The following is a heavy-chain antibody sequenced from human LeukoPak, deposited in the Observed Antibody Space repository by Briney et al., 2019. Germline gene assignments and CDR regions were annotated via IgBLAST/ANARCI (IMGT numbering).Heavy chain of an antibody. D-gene: IGHD3-10*01. J-gene: IGHJ4*02. CDR2: ISYSGST. CDR3: ARGHPDYYVSGSRYFDY. Sequence: SETLSLTCAVYGGSFSGYYWSWIRQPPGKGLEWIGYISYSGSTNYNPSLKSRVTISLDTSKNQFSLKLTSVTAADTAVYYCARGHPDYYVSGSRYFDYWGQGTLVTVSS. CDR1: GGSFSGYY. V-gene: IGHV4-59*01.